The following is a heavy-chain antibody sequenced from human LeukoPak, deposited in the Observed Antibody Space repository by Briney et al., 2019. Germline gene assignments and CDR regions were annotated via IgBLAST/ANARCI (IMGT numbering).Heavy chain of an antibody. V-gene: IGHV1-2*06. Sequence: ASVKVSCKASGYTFTGYYIHWVRQAPGQGLEWLGRINPNSAGTNYAQNFQGRVTMTRDTSISTAYMELSRLRFDDTAVYYCARVGDLSSCWYSSDYWGQGTLVTVSS. CDR3: ARVGDLSSCWYSSDY. CDR1: GYTFTGYY. J-gene: IGHJ4*02. D-gene: IGHD6-19*01. CDR2: INPNSAGT.